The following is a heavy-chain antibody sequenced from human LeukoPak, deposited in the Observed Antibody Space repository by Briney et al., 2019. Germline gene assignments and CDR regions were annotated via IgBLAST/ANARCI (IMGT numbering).Heavy chain of an antibody. CDR2: IIPIFGTA. CDR1: GGIFSSYA. Sequence: SVKVSCKASGGIFSSYAISWVRQAPGQGLEWMGGIIPIFGTANYAQKFQGRVTITADESTSTAYMELSSLRSEDTAVYYCATPATLVVVVAATDYYYYGMDVWGQGTTVTVSS. CDR3: ATPATLVVVVAATDYYYYGMDV. V-gene: IGHV1-69*13. J-gene: IGHJ6*02. D-gene: IGHD2-15*01.